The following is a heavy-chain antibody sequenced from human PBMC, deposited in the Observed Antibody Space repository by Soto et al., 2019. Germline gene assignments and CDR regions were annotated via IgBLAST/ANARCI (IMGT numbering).Heavy chain of an antibody. CDR1: RFTFSSYG. D-gene: IGHD4-17*01. V-gene: IGHV3-30*18. Sequence: EGSLRLSCAASRFTFSSYGMHWVRQAPGKGLEWVAVISYDGSNKYYADSVKGRFTISRDNSKNTLYLQMNSLRAEDTAVYYCAKDLTVTTHGVLDYWGQGTLVTVSS. CDR3: AKDLTVTTHGVLDY. CDR2: ISYDGSNK. J-gene: IGHJ4*02.